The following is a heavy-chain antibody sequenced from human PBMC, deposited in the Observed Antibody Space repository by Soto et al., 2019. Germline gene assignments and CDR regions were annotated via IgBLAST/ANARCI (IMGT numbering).Heavy chain of an antibody. J-gene: IGHJ5*02. CDR2: INAGNGNT. V-gene: IGHV1-3*01. D-gene: IGHD6-19*01. CDR1: GYTFTSYG. CDR3: ARDRAAVAGVKFDP. Sequence: GASVKVSCKASGYTFTSYGIHWVRQAPGQRLEWTGWINAGNGNTKYSEKFQGRVTITRDTSASTAYLELSSLRSEDTAVYYCARDRAAVAGVKFDPWGQGTLVTVSS.